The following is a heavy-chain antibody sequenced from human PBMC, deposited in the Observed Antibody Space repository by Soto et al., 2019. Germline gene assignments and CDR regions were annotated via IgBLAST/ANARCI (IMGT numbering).Heavy chain of an antibody. CDR3: AKLGDPGYSSGWYASLPYYFDY. V-gene: IGHV3-23*01. CDR1: GFTFSSYA. CDR2: ISGSGGST. Sequence: EVQLLESGGGLVQPGGSLRLSCAASGFTFSSYAMSWVRQAPGKGLEWVSAISGSGGSTYYADSVKGRFTISRDNSKNTLYLQMNSLRAEDTAVYYCAKLGDPGYSSGWYASLPYYFDYWGQGTLVTVSS. J-gene: IGHJ4*02. D-gene: IGHD6-19*01.